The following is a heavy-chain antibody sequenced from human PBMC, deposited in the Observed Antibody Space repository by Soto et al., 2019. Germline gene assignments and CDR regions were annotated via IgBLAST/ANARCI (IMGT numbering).Heavy chain of an antibody. J-gene: IGHJ4*02. Sequence: EVQLVQSGSEVTRPGESLKISCQVSGYSFTSFWIGWVRQMPGKGLEWMGIIYPGDSDTRYSPSFQGQVTISADKSITSAYLQWSRLKASDTAVYSCARPGYGGFDLWGQGTLVTVS. D-gene: IGHD5-12*01. CDR1: GYSFTSFW. V-gene: IGHV5-51*01. CDR2: IYPGDSDT. CDR3: ARPGYGGFDL.